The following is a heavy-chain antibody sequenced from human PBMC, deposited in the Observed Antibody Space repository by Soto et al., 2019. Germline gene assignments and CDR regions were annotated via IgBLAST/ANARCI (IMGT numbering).Heavy chain of an antibody. Sequence: SETLSLTCAVYGGSFSGYYWSWIRQPPGKGLEWIGEINHSGSTNYNPSLKSRLTISGDTSKNQFSLKLSSVTAADTAVYYCATLPVANQGTPFDYWGQGTLVTVSS. CDR3: ATLPVANQGTPFDY. J-gene: IGHJ4*02. V-gene: IGHV4-34*01. CDR2: INHSGST. CDR1: GGSFSGYY. D-gene: IGHD2-15*01.